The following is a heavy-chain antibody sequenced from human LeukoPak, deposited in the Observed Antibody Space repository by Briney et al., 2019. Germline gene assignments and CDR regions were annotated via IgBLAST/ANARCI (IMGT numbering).Heavy chain of an antibody. Sequence: SETLSLTCTVSGGSISSGSYYWSWIRQPAGKGLEWIGRIYTSGSTNYNPSLKSRVTMSVDTSKNQFSLKLSSVTAADTAVYYCARSSNPTAFDYWGQGTLVTVSS. CDR2: IYTSGST. V-gene: IGHV4-61*02. D-gene: IGHD4-11*01. J-gene: IGHJ4*02. CDR1: GGSISSGSYY. CDR3: ARSSNPTAFDY.